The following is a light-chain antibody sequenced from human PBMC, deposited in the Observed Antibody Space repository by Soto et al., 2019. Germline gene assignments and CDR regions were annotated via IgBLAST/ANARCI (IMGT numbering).Light chain of an antibody. CDR2: DAS. CDR3: QQRSNWPPLT. J-gene: IGKJ4*01. Sequence: EIVLKQSPATLSLSPGERATLSCRASQSVSSNLAWYQQKPGQAPTLLIYDASNRATGIPARFSGSGSGTDFTLTISSLEPEDFAVYYCQQRSNWPPLTFGGGTKVEIK. V-gene: IGKV3-11*01. CDR1: QSVSSN.